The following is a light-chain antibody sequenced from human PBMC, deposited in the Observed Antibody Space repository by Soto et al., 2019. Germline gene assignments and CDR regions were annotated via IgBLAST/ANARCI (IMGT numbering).Light chain of an antibody. CDR2: GAS. Sequence: EIVLMQSPGTLSLSPGERATLSCRASQTLRRTYIAWYQQKPGQAPRVLIYGASKRATGIPDRFSGSGSGTDFSLTISRLEPEDFSVYYCHQYDNPPPTYGQGTKVEIK. CDR1: QTLRRTY. J-gene: IGKJ2*01. CDR3: HQYDNPPPT. V-gene: IGKV3-20*01.